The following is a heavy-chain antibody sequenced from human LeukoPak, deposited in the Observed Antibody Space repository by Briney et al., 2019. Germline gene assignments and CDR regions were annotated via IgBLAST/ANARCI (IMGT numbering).Heavy chain of an antibody. CDR1: GFTFSSYW. V-gene: IGHV3-74*01. D-gene: IGHD3-3*01. Sequence: GGSLRLSCAASGFTFSSYWMRWVRQAPGKGLVWVSRINTDGSSTRYAVSAKGRFTSTRDHAKNTLYLLMDSRRAEDTGVYYCRRVGGVPGDSHGCYYYGIGVCGEGSTGTVS. CDR3: RRVGGVPGDSHGCYYYGIGV. CDR2: INTDGSST. J-gene: IGHJ6*01.